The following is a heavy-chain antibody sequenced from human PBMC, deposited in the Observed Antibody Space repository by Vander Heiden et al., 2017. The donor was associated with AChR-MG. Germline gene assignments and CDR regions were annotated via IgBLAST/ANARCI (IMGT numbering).Heavy chain of an antibody. CDR1: GFASNDYY. J-gene: IGHJ4*02. V-gene: IGHV3-11*01. D-gene: IGHD3-22*01. Sequence: QVQLVASGGVFVKPGGSLRPSCAASGFASNDYYMNWIRQPRGKGLEWVSYISSSGSSIYYADSVKGRFTISRDNAKNSLYLQMNRMRAEDTAGYYCARSAPGYSEYYSVWGQGSLVTVSA. CDR2: ISSSGSSI. CDR3: ARSAPGYSEYYSV.